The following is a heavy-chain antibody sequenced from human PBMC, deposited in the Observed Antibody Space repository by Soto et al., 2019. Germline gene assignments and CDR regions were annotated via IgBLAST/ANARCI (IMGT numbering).Heavy chain of an antibody. V-gene: IGHV4-38-2*01. Sequence: SETLSLTCAVSGYSISSGNYWAWIRQPPGRGLEWIGSLYHIGSTHYNASLKSRVTISVDTSKNHFSLELSSVTAADTAIYYCRSSTSCYDESCVDVWGQGTMVTVSS. CDR2: LYHIGST. CDR3: RSSTSCYDESCVDV. D-gene: IGHD2-2*01. CDR1: GYSISSGNY. J-gene: IGHJ6*02.